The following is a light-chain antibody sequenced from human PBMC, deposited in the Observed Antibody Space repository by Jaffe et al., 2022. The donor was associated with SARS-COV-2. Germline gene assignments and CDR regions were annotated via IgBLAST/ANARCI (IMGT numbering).Light chain of an antibody. CDR2: GAS. V-gene: IGKV1-9*01. CDR3: QQLNIYPLT. J-gene: IGKJ4*01. CDR1: QGISSY. Sequence: DIQLTQSPSFLSASVGDRVTITCRASQGISSYLAWYQQEAGKAPNLLIYGASTLQSGVPSRFSGSGSGTEFTLTISSLQPEDFATYYCQQLNIYPLTFGGGTKVEIK.